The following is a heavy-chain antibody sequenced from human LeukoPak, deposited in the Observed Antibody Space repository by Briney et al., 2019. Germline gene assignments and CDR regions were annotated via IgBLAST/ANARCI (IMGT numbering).Heavy chain of an antibody. CDR3: AKVGYCTNNCFRTHDY. CDR1: GITLSNYG. V-gene: IGHV3-23*01. CDR2: IGGSGGRT. Sequence: GGSLRLSCAVSGITLSNYGMSWVRQAPGKGLEWVAGIGGSGGRTNYADSVKGRFTISRDNPKNTLYLQMNSLRAEDTATYYCAKVGYCTNNCFRTHDYWGQGALVTVSS. D-gene: IGHD2-8*01. J-gene: IGHJ4*02.